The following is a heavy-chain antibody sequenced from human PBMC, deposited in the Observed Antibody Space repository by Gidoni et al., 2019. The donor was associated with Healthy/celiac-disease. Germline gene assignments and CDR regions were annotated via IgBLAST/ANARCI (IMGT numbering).Heavy chain of an antibody. CDR1: GFTFSNAW. J-gene: IGHJ4*02. D-gene: IGHD3-22*01. CDR2: IKSKTDGGTT. CDR3: TTDEGTGQWLLGGIDY. Sequence: EVQLVESGGGLVKPGGSLRLSCAASGFTFSNAWMGGVRQATGKGLEWVGRIKSKTDGGTTDYAAPVKGRFTISRDDSKNTLYLQMNSLKTEDTAVYYCTTDEGTGQWLLGGIDYWGQGTLVTVSS. V-gene: IGHV3-15*01.